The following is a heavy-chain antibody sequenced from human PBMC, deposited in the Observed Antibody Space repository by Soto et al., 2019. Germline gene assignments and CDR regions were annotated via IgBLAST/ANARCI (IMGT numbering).Heavy chain of an antibody. CDR1: GYTFNSFW. Sequence: GESLKISCQGSGYTFNSFWIGWVRQMPGEGLEWMGLMFPWTSDTRYSPSFQGHVSISVDRSTGTGYLQWNSLKASDTAMYYCVTTRDGTTFFPHWGQGTPVTVPS. CDR3: VTTRDGTTFFPH. D-gene: IGHD1-7*01. J-gene: IGHJ4*02. V-gene: IGHV5-51*01. CDR2: MFPWTSDT.